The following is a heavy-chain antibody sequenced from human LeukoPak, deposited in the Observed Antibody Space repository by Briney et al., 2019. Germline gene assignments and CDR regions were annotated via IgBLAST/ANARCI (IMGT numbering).Heavy chain of an antibody. CDR3: AKDWWRRAAGIFDY. CDR2: ISNSGGNT. D-gene: IGHD6-13*01. J-gene: IGHJ4*02. V-gene: IGHV3-23*01. CDR1: GFTFSSYA. Sequence: GGSLRLSCAASGFTFSSYAMSWVRQVPGKGLEWVSSISNSGGNTYYADSVKGRFTISRDNSKNTLYLQMNSLRAEDTAVYYCAKDWWRRAAGIFDYWGQGTLVTVSS.